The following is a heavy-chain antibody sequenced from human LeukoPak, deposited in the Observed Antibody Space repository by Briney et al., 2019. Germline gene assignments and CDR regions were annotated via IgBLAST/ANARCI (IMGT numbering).Heavy chain of an antibody. V-gene: IGHV3-30*03. Sequence: GGSLRLSCAASGFTFSNFGIHWVRQAPGKGQEWVSAISYDGSNKYYADSVKGRFTISRDNSKNTLYLQMNSLRAEDTAVYYCARGPYQARGYFDYWGQGTLVTVSS. CDR3: ARGPYQARGYFDY. D-gene: IGHD2-2*01. CDR2: ISYDGSNK. CDR1: GFTFSNFG. J-gene: IGHJ4*02.